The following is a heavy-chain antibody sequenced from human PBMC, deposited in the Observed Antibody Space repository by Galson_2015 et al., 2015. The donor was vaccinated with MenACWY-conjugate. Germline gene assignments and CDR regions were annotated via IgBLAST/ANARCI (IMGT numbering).Heavy chain of an antibody. CDR3: ARPEGYCSGGSCHQLDY. CDR1: GYTFTSYY. Sequence: SVKVSCKASGYTFTSYYMHWVRQAPGQGLEWMGIINPSGGSTSYAQKFQGRVTMTRDTSTSTVYMELSSLRSEDTAVYYCARPEGYCSGGSCHQLDYWGQGTLVTVSS. D-gene: IGHD2-15*01. V-gene: IGHV1-46*01. J-gene: IGHJ4*02. CDR2: INPSGGST.